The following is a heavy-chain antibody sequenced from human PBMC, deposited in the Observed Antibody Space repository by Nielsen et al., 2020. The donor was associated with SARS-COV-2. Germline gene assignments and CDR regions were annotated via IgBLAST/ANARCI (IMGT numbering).Heavy chain of an antibody. V-gene: IGHV3-33*01. Sequence: GESLKISCAASGFTFSSYGMHWVRQAPGKGLEWVAVIWYDGSNKYYADSVKGRFTISRDNSKNTLYLQMNSLRAEDTALYYCARDPSSVAGTTIDYWGQGTLVTVSS. CDR1: GFTFSSYG. J-gene: IGHJ4*02. CDR2: IWYDGSNK. D-gene: IGHD6-19*01. CDR3: ARDPSSVAGTTIDY.